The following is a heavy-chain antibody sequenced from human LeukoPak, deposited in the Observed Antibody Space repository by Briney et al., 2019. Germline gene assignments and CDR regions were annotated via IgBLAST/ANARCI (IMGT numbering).Heavy chain of an antibody. CDR2: ISGGGENT. CDR3: AKPRAMTTGVRRYFDL. D-gene: IGHD1-1*01. Sequence: GGSLRLSCAASGFTFTSYAMSWIRQAPGKGLEWVSAISGGGENTYYADSVKGRFTISRDNSKNTLYLQMNSLRAEDTATYCAKPRAMTTGVRRYFDLWGRGTLVTVSS. J-gene: IGHJ2*01. CDR1: GFTFTSYA. V-gene: IGHV3-23*01.